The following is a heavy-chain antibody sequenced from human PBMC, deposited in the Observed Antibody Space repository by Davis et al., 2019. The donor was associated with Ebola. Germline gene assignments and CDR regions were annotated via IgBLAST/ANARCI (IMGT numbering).Heavy chain of an antibody. J-gene: IGHJ5*02. CDR1: GDSISSSNW. D-gene: IGHD3-10*01. Sequence: SETLSLTCAVSGDSISSSNWWSWVRQPPGKGLEWIGEISQSGSTNYNPSLKSRVTISVDKSKNQFSLKLSSVTAADTAVYYCARLRGGFGEFNWFDPWGQGTLVTVSS. V-gene: IGHV4-4*02. CDR3: ARLRGGFGEFNWFDP. CDR2: ISQSGST.